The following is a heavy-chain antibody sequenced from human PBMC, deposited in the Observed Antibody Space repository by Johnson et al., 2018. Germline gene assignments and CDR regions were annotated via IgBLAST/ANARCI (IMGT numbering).Heavy chain of an antibody. J-gene: IGHJ3*02. CDR1: GFSISNYW. Sequence: VRLQEWGGGLVQPGGSLRLSCAASGFSISNYWMHWVRQPPGKGLVWVSRINGDGSNSGYVDSVKGRFTLSRHNAKNTLVLQMHSLRAEDTAVYYCERTPYYDRSGRTAIDIWGQGTMVTVSS. CDR2: INGDGSNS. V-gene: IGHV3-74*01. CDR3: ERTPYYDRSGRTAIDI. D-gene: IGHD3-22*01.